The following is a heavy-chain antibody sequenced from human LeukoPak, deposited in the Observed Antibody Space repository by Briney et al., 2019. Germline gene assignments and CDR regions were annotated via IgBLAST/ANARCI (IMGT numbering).Heavy chain of an antibody. D-gene: IGHD3-10*01. V-gene: IGHV1-69-2*01. CDR3: ATKSTWFGELRTYPFDY. J-gene: IGHJ4*02. Sequence: KISCKVSGYTFTDYYMHWVQQAPGKGLEWMGLVDPEDGETIYAEKFQGRVTITADTSTDTAYMELSSLRSEDTAVYYCATKSTWFGELRTYPFDYWGQGTLVTVSS. CDR2: VDPEDGET. CDR1: GYTFTDYY.